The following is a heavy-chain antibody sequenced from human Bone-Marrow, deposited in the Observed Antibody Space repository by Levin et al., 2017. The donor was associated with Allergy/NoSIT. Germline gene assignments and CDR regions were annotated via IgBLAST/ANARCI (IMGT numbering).Heavy chain of an antibody. J-gene: IGHJ6*02. D-gene: IGHD3-10*01. CDR2: ISYDGSNK. V-gene: IGHV3-30*18. Sequence: QAGGSLRLSCAASGFTFSSYGMHWVRQAPGKGLEWVAVISYDGSNKYYADSVKGRFTISRDNSKNTLYLQMNSLRAEDTAVYYCANSYGSGYYYGMDVWGQGTTVTVSS. CDR3: ANSYGSGYYYGMDV. CDR1: GFTFSSYG.